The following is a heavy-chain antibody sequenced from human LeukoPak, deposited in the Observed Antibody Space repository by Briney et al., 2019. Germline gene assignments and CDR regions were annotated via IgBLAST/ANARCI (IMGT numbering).Heavy chain of an antibody. CDR2: ISAYNGNT. V-gene: IGHV1-18*01. D-gene: IGHD3-3*01. CDR3: ARGVTIFGVVITHYYYYYMDV. CDR1: GYTFTSYG. J-gene: IGHJ6*03. Sequence: ASVKVSCKASGYTFTSYGISWVRQAPGQGLEGMGWISAYNGNTNYAQKLQGRVTMTTDTSTSTAYMELRSLRSDDTAVCYCARGVTIFGVVITHYYYYYMDVWGKGTTVTVSS.